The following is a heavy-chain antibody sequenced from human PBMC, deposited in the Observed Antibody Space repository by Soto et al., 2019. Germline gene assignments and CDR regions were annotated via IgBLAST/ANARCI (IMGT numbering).Heavy chain of an antibody. CDR2: INSDGSST. CDR3: ASSDYDFWSGLDYGMDV. D-gene: IGHD3-3*01. CDR1: GFTFSSYW. J-gene: IGHJ6*02. Sequence: GSLRLSCAASGFTFSSYWMHWVRQAPGKGLVWVSRINSDGSSTSYADSVKGRFTISRDNAKNTLYLQMNSLRAEDTAVYYCASSDYDFWSGLDYGMDVWGQGTTVTVSS. V-gene: IGHV3-74*01.